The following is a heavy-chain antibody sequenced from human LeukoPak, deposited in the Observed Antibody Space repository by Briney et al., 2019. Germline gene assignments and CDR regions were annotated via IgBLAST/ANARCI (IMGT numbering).Heavy chain of an antibody. CDR3: ARGSENYYYMDV. CDR2: ISYAGTNE. Sequence: GGSLRLSCAASGFTFSTNLIHWVRQAPGKGLEWVALISYAGTNEYYADSVEGRFTISRDNSKNTLYLQMSSLRAEDTAVYYCARGSENYYYMDVWCKGTTVTVSS. V-gene: IGHV3-30*04. D-gene: IGHD1-14*01. CDR1: GFTFSTNL. J-gene: IGHJ6*03.